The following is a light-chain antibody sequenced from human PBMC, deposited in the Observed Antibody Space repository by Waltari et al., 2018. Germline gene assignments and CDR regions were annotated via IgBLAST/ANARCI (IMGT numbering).Light chain of an antibody. CDR1: SSAVGGYNY. CDR2: DVS. J-gene: IGLJ2*01. CDR3: SSYATNRLV. V-gene: IGLV2-14*01. Sequence: QSALTPPASVSASPGQSTTILCTGPSSAVGGYNYFSWYQQHPGKAPKLLIYDVSKWPPGVSNRFSGSKSGNTASLTISGLQPEDEAAYYCSSYATNRLVFGGGTKLTVL.